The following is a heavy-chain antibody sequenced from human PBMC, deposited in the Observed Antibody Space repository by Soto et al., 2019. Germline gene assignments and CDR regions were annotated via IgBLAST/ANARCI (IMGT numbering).Heavy chain of an antibody. CDR2: IFSSGST. V-gene: IGHV4-4*07. D-gene: IGHD2-21*02. Sequence: KASETLSLTCTVSGGSITDYSWVWIRQPAGKGLEWIGRIFSSGSTNYNPSLKGRITMSLDTSKNQFSLKLNSATATDTAVYFCARDQGVVVTADNWFDPWRHGILVTVSS. CDR3: ARDQGVVVTADNWFDP. CDR1: GGSITDYS. J-gene: IGHJ5*02.